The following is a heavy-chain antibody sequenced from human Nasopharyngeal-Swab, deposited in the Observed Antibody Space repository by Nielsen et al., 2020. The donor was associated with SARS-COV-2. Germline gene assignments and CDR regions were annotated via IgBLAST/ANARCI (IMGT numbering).Heavy chain of an antibody. J-gene: IGHJ6*03. CDR2: IYPGDSDT. CDR3: ARQSYCSSTSCYGLDYYYYMDV. CDR1: GYSFSTYW. V-gene: IGHV5-51*01. Sequence: GESLKISCQGSGYSFSTYWIAWVRQMPGKGLEWMGIIYPGDSDTRYSPSFQGQVTISADKSISTAYLQWSSLKASDTAMYYCARQSYCSSTSCYGLDYYYYMDVWGKGTTVTVSS. D-gene: IGHD2-2*01.